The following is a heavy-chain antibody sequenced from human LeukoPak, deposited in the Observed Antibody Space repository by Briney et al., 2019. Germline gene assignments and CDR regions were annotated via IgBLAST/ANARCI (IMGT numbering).Heavy chain of an antibody. Sequence: GSLRLSCAASGFTVSSNYMSWVRQAPGKGLEWVSVIYSGGSTYYADSVKGRFTISRDNSKNTLYLQMNSLRAEDTAVYYCALSRHGELRLGELSLNYWGQGTLVTVSS. V-gene: IGHV3-53*01. CDR1: GFTVSSNY. J-gene: IGHJ4*02. CDR3: ALSRHGELRLGELSLNY. CDR2: IYSGGST. D-gene: IGHD3-16*02.